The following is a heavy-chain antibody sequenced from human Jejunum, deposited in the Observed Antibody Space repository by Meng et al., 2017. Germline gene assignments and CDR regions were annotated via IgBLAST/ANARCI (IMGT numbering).Heavy chain of an antibody. CDR1: GFTFVSYA. Sequence: QVPLVQSGAEVKKPGASVTVSCKASGFTFVSYAIYWVRQAPGQGLEWMGWITAGNGNTKYSQKFQGRVTITRDTSASTAYMELSSLRSEDTAVYYCARGMPYSSGSFDYWGQGTLVTVSS. CDR2: ITAGNGNT. J-gene: IGHJ4*02. V-gene: IGHV1-3*01. D-gene: IGHD3-10*01. CDR3: ARGMPYSSGSFDY.